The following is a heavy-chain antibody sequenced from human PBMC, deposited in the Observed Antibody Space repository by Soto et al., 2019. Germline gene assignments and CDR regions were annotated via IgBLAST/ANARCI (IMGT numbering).Heavy chain of an antibody. J-gene: IGHJ4*02. V-gene: IGHV3-23*01. D-gene: IGHD6-19*01. CDR2: IDYSGGTT. CDR1: GFTFSILS. CDR3: AKDATRTSGWYYFDY. Sequence: PGGSLGPYWGASGFTFSILSLGWVRQAPGKGLEWVSVIDYSGGTTYYTDSVKGRFIISRDNSKKMLYLQMNSLRAEDTAVYYCAKDATRTSGWYYFDYWGQGALVTVSS.